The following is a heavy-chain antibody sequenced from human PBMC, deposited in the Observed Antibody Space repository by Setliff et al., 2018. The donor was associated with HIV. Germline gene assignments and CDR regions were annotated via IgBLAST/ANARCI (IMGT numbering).Heavy chain of an antibody. D-gene: IGHD2-2*01. CDR3: ARPDCSSSSGFVDY. V-gene: IGHV4-39*01. Sequence: PSETLSLTCTVSGGSISSSNYQWGWIRQPPGKGLEWIGNIYYSGSAYYNPSLKSRLTISVDTSKNQFSLKLNSVTAADTAVYYCARPDCSSSSGFVDYWGQGTLVTVSS. CDR1: GGSISSSNYQ. J-gene: IGHJ4*02. CDR2: IYYSGSA.